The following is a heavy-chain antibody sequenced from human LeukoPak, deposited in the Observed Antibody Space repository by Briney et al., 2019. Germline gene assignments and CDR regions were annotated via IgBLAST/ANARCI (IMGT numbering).Heavy chain of an antibody. CDR3: ARDGITKVRGADWFDP. D-gene: IGHD3-10*01. Sequence: GRSLRLSCAASGFTFSSYGMHWVRQAPGKGLEWVAVIWYDGSNKYYADSVKGRFTISRDNSKNTLYLQMNSLRAEDTAVYYCARDGITKVRGADWFDPWGQGTLVIVSS. J-gene: IGHJ5*02. CDR1: GFTFSSYG. V-gene: IGHV3-33*01. CDR2: IWYDGSNK.